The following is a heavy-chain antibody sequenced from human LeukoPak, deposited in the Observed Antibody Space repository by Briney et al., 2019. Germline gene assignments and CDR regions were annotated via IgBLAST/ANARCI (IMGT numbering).Heavy chain of an antibody. CDR2: IGSDGSDK. J-gene: IGHJ3*02. CDR1: GFNFTNYV. D-gene: IGHD3/OR15-3a*01. V-gene: IGHV3-30*02. Sequence: GGSLRLSCAASGFNFTNYVMHWVRQAPGKGREWVSFIGSDGSDKHYADSVKGRFTISRDNSKNTLYLQMNSLRPEDTAVYYCATDKNGLFDIWGQGTMVTVSS. CDR3: ATDKNGLFDI.